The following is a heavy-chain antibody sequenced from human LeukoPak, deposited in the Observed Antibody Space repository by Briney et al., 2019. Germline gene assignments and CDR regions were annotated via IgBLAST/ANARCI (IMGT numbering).Heavy chain of an antibody. CDR1: GYTFTGYY. V-gene: IGHV1-2*02. CDR3: ARGYSGSSEGFDP. Sequence: ASVKVSCKASGYTFTGYYIHWVRQAPGQGLEWMGWINPNSGGTNYAQKFQGRVTMTRDTSTRTAYMELSRLRSDDTAMYYCARGYSGSSEGFDPWGQGTLVTVSS. CDR2: INPNSGGT. D-gene: IGHD1-26*01. J-gene: IGHJ5*02.